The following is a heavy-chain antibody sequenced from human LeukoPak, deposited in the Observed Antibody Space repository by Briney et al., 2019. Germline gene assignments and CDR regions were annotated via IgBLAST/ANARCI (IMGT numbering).Heavy chain of an antibody. CDR1: GFRFSIYT. CDR2: ISDSSNYI. V-gene: IGHV3-21*04. Sequence: GGSLRLSCAGYGFRFSIYTMNWVRQAPGKGPEWVSGISDSSNYIYYADSVKGRFTISRDNSKNTLYLQMNSLRAEDTAVYYCAKDGRGIAVAAGRNWGQGTLVTVSP. D-gene: IGHD6-19*01. CDR3: AKDGRGIAVAAGRN. J-gene: IGHJ4*02.